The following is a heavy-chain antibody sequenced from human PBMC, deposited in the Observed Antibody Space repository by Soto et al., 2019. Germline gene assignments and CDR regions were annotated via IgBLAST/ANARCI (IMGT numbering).Heavy chain of an antibody. CDR3: ARGPGGPDGPGDY. CDR1: GFTFSSYS. CDR2: ISSSSSYI. D-gene: IGHD2-15*01. J-gene: IGHJ4*02. Sequence: GGSLRXSXAASGFTFSSYSMNWVRQAPGKGLEWVSSISSSSSYIYYADSVKGRFTISRDNAKNSLYLQMNSLRSEDTAVYYCARGPGGPDGPGDYWGQGTLVTVSS. V-gene: IGHV3-21*01.